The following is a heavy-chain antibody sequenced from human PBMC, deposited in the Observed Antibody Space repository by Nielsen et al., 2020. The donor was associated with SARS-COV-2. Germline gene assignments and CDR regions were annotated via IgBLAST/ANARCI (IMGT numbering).Heavy chain of an antibody. D-gene: IGHD6-19*01. Sequence: GESLKISCKGSGYSFTSYWIGWVRQMPGKGLEWMGRIDPSDSYTNYSPSFQGHVTISADKSISTAYLQWSSLKASDTAMYYCARDAPKYSSGWYWFDPWGQGTLVTVSS. CDR2: IDPSDSYT. J-gene: IGHJ5*02. CDR3: ARDAPKYSSGWYWFDP. CDR1: GYSFTSYW. V-gene: IGHV5-10-1*01.